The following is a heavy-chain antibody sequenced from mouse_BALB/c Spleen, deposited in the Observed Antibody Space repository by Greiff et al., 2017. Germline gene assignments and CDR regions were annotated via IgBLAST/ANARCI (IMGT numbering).Heavy chain of an antibody. J-gene: IGHJ4*01. CDR2: ISSGGST. Sequence: EVMLVESGGGLVKPGGSLKLSCAASGFTFSSYAMSWVRQTPEKRLEWVASISSGGSTYYQDSGKGRFTISRDNARNILYLQKSSLRSEDTAMYYCARWIGTKYAMDYWGQGTSVTVSS. CDR1: GFTFSSYA. CDR3: ARWIGTKYAMDY. D-gene: IGHD4-1*01. V-gene: IGHV5-6-5*01.